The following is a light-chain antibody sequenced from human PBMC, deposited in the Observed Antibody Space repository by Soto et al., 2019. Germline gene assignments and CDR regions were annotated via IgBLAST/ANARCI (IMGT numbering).Light chain of an antibody. CDR1: QSISNW. V-gene: IGKV1-5*01. CDR2: HAS. Sequence: IQLTQSPSNMYDTVGDRATITCRASQSISNWLAWYQQKPGTAPKVLIYHASNLQSGVPSRFSGSGSGTEFTLTISSLQSDDFATYYCQQYNSYAFGQGTKVDIK. CDR3: QQYNSYA. J-gene: IGKJ1*01.